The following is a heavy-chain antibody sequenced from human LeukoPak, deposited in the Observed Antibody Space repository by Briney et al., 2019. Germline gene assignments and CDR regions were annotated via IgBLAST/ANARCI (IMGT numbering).Heavy chain of an antibody. J-gene: IGHJ4*02. V-gene: IGHV3-23*01. CDR3: ARYSSGWYREAFDY. CDR2: ISGSGGST. CDR1: GFTFSSYA. D-gene: IGHD6-19*01. Sequence: PGGSLRLSCAASGFTFSSYAMSWVRQAPGKGLEWVSAISGSGGSTYYADSVKGRFTISRDNSKNTLYLQMNSLRAEDTAVYYCARYSSGWYREAFDYWGQGTLVTVSP.